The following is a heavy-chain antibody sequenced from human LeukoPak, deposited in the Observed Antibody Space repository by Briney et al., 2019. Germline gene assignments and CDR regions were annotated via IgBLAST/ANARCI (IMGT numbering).Heavy chain of an antibody. J-gene: IGHJ4*02. V-gene: IGHV4-30-4*01. Sequence: SETLSLTCTVSGGSIYSGDYYWSWIRQPPGKGLEWIGYIYYRGSPYYNPSLKRRVTISLDTSKNQFSLKLRAVTAADTAVFYCARVYYDSRNFDYWGQGTLVTVSS. CDR1: GGSIYSGDYY. CDR3: ARVYYDSRNFDY. CDR2: IYYRGSP. D-gene: IGHD3-22*01.